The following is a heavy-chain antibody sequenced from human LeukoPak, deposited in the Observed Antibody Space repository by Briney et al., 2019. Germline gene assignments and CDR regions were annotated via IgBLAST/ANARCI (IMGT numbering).Heavy chain of an antibody. CDR3: AREGDGYNPFDY. V-gene: IGHV3-66*01. CDR2: IYSGGST. Sequence: GGSLRLSCAASGFTVSSNYMSWVRRAPGKGLEWVSVIYSGGSTYYADSVKGRFTISRDNSKNTLYLQMNSLRAEDTAVYYCAREGDGYNPFDYWGQGTLVTVSS. D-gene: IGHD5-24*01. CDR1: GFTVSSNY. J-gene: IGHJ4*02.